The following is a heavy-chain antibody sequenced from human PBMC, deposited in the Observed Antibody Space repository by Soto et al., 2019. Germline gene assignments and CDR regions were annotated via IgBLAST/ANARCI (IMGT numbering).Heavy chain of an antibody. V-gene: IGHV3-48*01. J-gene: IGHJ6*03. CDR1: GFTFSSYS. Sequence: EVQLVESGGGLVQPGGSLRLSCAASGFTFSSYSMNWVRQAPEKGLEWVSYISSGSGTIYYADSVKGRFTISRDNAKNSLYLQMDSLRAEDTAVYYATRSAYMDVWGTGTTVTVSS. CDR3: TRSAYMDV. D-gene: IGHD2-2*01. CDR2: ISSGSGTI.